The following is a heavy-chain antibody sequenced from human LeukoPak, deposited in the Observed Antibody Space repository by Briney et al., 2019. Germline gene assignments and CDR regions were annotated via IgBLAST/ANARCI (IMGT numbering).Heavy chain of an antibody. CDR1: GGSFSGYY. J-gene: IGHJ6*02. Sequence: SETLSLTCAVYGGSFSGYYWNLIRQPPGKGLEWIGEIDHSGSAKYNPSLESRVTISADTPKKQFSLKLSSVTAADTAVYYCARTSGDWLSWAWIGVDVWGQGTTVTVSS. CDR2: IDHSGSA. CDR3: ARTSGDWLSWAWIGVDV. V-gene: IGHV4-34*01. D-gene: IGHD3-9*01.